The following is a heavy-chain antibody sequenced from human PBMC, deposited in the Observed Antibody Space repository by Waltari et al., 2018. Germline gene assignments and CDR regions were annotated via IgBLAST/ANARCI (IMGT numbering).Heavy chain of an antibody. CDR2: ISFDGRNE. Sequence: QPQLVESGGGVVRPGRSLRLSCAASGFTFNDFGMHWVRQAPGKGLECVALISFDGRNEKYADSVKGRFTISRDNSKSTVDLQMNSLRPEDTAVYYCAKNMIRGLNGLDDWGQGTTVSVAS. CDR3: AKNMIRGLNGLDD. V-gene: IGHV3-30*18. D-gene: IGHD3-10*01. CDR1: GFTFNDFG. J-gene: IGHJ6*02.